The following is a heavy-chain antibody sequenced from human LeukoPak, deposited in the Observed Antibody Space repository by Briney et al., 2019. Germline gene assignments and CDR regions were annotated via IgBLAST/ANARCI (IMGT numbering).Heavy chain of an antibody. CDR2: IYHSGST. CDR1: GGSISSGGYY. D-gene: IGHD5-12*01. CDR3: ARLEPPWGSNSGYDT. Sequence: SQTLSLTCTVSGGSISSGGYYWSWIRQPPGKGLEWIGYIYHSGSTYYNPSLKSRVTISVDRSKNQFSLKLSSVTAADTAVYYCARLEPPWGSNSGYDTWGQGTLVTVSS. V-gene: IGHV4-30-2*01. J-gene: IGHJ5*02.